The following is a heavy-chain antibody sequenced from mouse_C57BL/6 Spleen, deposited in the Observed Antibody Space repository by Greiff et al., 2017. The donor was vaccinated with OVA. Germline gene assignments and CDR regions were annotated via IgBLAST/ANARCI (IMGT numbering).Heavy chain of an antibody. V-gene: IGHV1-62-2*01. CDR2: FYPGSGSI. J-gene: IGHJ3*01. D-gene: IGHD2-3*01. CDR1: GYTFTEYT. Sequence: VKLLESGAELVKPGASVKLSCKASGYTFTEYTIHWVKQRSGQGLEWIGWFYPGSGSIKYNEKFKDKATLTADKSSSTVYMELSRLTSEDSAVYFCARHEEGYDPFAYWGQGTLVTVSA. CDR3: ARHEEGYDPFAY.